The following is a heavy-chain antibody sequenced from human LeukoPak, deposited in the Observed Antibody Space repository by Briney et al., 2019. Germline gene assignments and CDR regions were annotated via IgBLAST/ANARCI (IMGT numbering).Heavy chain of an antibody. CDR1: GFTFDDYA. J-gene: IGHJ4*02. V-gene: IGHV3-9*01. CDR3: AKLGSEVTYYYDSSGYSYYDY. CDR2: ISWNRGSI. Sequence: PGGTLRLSCAASGFTFDDYAMHWVRQAPGKGLEWVPGISWNRGSIGYADSVKGRFTISRDNANNSLYLQMNSLRAEDTALYYCAKLGSEVTYYYDSSGYSYYDYWGQGTLVTVSS. D-gene: IGHD3-22*01.